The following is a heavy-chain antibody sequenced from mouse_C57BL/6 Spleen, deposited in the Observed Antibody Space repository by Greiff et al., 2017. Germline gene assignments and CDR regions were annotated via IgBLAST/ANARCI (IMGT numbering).Heavy chain of an antibody. CDR2: ISYDGSH. Sequence: EVKLMESGPGLVKPSQSLSLTCSVTGYSITSGYYWNWIRQFPGNKLEWMGYISYDGSHNYNPSLKNRISITRDTSKNQFFLKLNSVTTEDTATYYCAAYYSNYDYYAMDYWGQGTSVTVSS. CDR3: AAYYSNYDYYAMDY. V-gene: IGHV3-6*01. D-gene: IGHD2-5*01. J-gene: IGHJ4*01. CDR1: GYSITSGYY.